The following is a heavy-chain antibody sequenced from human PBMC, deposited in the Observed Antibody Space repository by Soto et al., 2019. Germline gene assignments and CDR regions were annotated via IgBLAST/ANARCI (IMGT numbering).Heavy chain of an antibody. CDR1: GGSISSYY. CDR2: IYYSGST. J-gene: IGHJ4*02. D-gene: IGHD3-10*01. Sequence: PSETLSLTCTVSGGSISSYYWSWIRQPPGKGLEWIGYIYYSGSTNYNPSLKSRVTISVDTSKNQFSLKLSSVTAADTAMYYCARQLLWFGELSNTYFDYWGQGTLVTVSS. CDR3: ARQLLWFGELSNTYFDY. V-gene: IGHV4-59*01.